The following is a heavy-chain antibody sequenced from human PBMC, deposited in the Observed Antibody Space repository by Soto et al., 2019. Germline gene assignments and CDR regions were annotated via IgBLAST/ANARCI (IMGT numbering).Heavy chain of an antibody. CDR3: AKEANYYDSSGYMSFDY. CDR1: GFTFDDYA. Sequence: EVQLVESGGGLVQPGRSLRLSCAASGFTFDDYAMHWVRQAPGKGLEWVSGISWNSGSIGYADSVKGRFTISRDNAKNSLYLQMNSLRAEDTALYYCAKEANYYDSSGYMSFDYWGQGTLVTVSS. CDR2: ISWNSGSI. J-gene: IGHJ4*02. V-gene: IGHV3-9*01. D-gene: IGHD3-22*01.